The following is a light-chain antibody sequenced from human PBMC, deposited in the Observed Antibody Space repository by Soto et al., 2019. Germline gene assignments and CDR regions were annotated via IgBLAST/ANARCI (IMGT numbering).Light chain of an antibody. CDR1: QSVSSN. CDR2: RTS. CDR3: QQYNDRPLT. Sequence: EIVMTQSPATLSVSPGERATLSCRASQSVSSNVAWYQQKPGQAPRLLVYRTSTRATGIPARFSGTGSGTEFTLTIGSLQSEDFAVYYCQQYNDRPLTFGPGTRVD. V-gene: IGKV3-15*01. J-gene: IGKJ3*01.